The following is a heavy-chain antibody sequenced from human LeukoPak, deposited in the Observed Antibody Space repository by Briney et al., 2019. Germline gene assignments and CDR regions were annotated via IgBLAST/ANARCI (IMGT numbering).Heavy chain of an antibody. CDR1: GGSISSSSYY. J-gene: IGHJ5*02. Sequence: PSETLSLTCTVSGGSISSSSYYWGWIRQPPGKGLEWIGSIYYSGGTYYNPSLKSRVTVSVDTSRNQFSLKLSSVTAADTAVYYCARRMNYYDSSGSGTWFDPWGQGTLVTVSS. CDR3: ARRMNYYDSSGSGTWFDP. CDR2: IYYSGGT. V-gene: IGHV4-39*01. D-gene: IGHD3-22*01.